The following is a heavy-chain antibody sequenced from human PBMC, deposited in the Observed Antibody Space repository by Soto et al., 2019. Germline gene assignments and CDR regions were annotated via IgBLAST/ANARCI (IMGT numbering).Heavy chain of an antibody. J-gene: IGHJ6*02. V-gene: IGHV1-69*06. CDR3: ARAGSSTPHYYYYGMDV. CDR2: IIPIFGTA. Sequence: SVKVSCKASGGTFSSYAISWVRQAPGQGLEWMGGIIPIFGTANYAQKFQGRVTITADKSTSTAYMELSSLRSEDTAVYYCARAGSSTPHYYYYGMDVWGQGTTVTVSS. D-gene: IGHD2-2*01. CDR1: GGTFSSYA.